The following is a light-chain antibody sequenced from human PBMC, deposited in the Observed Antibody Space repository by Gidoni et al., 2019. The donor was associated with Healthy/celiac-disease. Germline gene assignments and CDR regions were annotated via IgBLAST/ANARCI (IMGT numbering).Light chain of an antibody. J-gene: IGLJ3*02. CDR2: GKN. CDR1: SLRSYY. Sequence: SSEMTQAPAVSVALGQTVRITCQGDSLRSYYARWYQQKPGQAPVLVIYGKNNRPSGIPDRFSGSSSGNTASLTITGAQAEDEADYYCNSRDSSGTWVFGGGTKLTVL. CDR3: NSRDSSGTWV. V-gene: IGLV3-19*01.